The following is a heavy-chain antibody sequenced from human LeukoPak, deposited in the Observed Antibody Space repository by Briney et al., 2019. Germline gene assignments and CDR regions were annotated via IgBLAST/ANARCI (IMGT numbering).Heavy chain of an antibody. CDR2: ISWNSGSI. CDR1: GFTFDDYA. J-gene: IGHJ4*02. CDR3: AKCYDSSGCYFDY. D-gene: IGHD3-22*01. Sequence: GGSLRLSCAASGFTFDDYAMHWVRQAPGKGLEWVSGISWNSGSIGYADSVKGRFTISRDNAKNSLYLQMNSLRAEDTAVYYCAKCYDSSGCYFDYWGQGTLVTASS. V-gene: IGHV3-9*01.